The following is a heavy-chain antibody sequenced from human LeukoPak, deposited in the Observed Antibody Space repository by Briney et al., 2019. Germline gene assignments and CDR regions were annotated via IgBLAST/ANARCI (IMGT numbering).Heavy chain of an antibody. D-gene: IGHD1-26*01. J-gene: IGHJ6*03. Sequence: ASVKVSCKASGYTFTGYYMHWVRQAPGQGLEWMGWINPNSGGTNYAQKFQGRVTMTRDTSISTAYMELSRLRSDDTAVYYCARATESGTYYGYYYYYMDVWGKGTTVTVSS. CDR1: GYTFTGYY. CDR3: ARATESGTYYGYYYYYMDV. CDR2: INPNSGGT. V-gene: IGHV1-2*02.